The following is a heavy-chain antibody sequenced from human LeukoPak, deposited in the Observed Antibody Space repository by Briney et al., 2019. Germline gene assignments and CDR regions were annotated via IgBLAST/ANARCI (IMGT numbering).Heavy chain of an antibody. J-gene: IGHJ4*02. Sequence: PGRSLRLSCAASGFIFSSYAMHWAPQAPGKGLEWVAVISYDGSNKSYADSVKGRFTISRDNSKNTLYLQMNSLRAEDTAVYYCARDRYSGSYFPSGPFDYWGQGTLVTVSS. D-gene: IGHD1-26*01. CDR2: ISYDGSNK. V-gene: IGHV3-30*04. CDR1: GFIFSSYA. CDR3: ARDRYSGSYFPSGPFDY.